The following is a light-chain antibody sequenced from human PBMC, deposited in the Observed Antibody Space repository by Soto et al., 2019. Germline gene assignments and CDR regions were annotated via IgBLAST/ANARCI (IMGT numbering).Light chain of an antibody. Sequence: IQLTQSPSSLSASVGDRVTITCRASQGITIYLAWYQQKPGEAPRLLVYAASSLQSGVPSRFSGTGYGTDFTLTIGSLQPEDYATYYCQQLSSYTPTFGGGTKVEIK. CDR2: AAS. J-gene: IGKJ4*01. CDR3: QQLSSYTPT. CDR1: QGITIY. V-gene: IGKV1-9*01.